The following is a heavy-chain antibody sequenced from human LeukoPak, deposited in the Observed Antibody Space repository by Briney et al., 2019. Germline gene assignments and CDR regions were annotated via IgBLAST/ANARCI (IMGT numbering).Heavy chain of an antibody. CDR3: ARQARGWASAEYFQH. Sequence: SETLSLTCTVSGGSISSSSYYWGWIRQPPGKGLEWIGSIYYSGSTYYNPSLKSRVTISVDTSTNQFSLKLSSVTAADTAVYYCARQARGWASAEYFQHWGQGTLVTVSS. CDR1: GGSISSSSYY. J-gene: IGHJ1*01. V-gene: IGHV4-39*01. CDR2: IYYSGST. D-gene: IGHD3-10*01.